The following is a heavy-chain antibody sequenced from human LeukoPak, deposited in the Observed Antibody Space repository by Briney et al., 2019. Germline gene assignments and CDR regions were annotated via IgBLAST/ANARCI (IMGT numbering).Heavy chain of an antibody. J-gene: IGHJ4*02. CDR1: GFTFSSYA. V-gene: IGHV3-23*01. D-gene: IGHD3-10*01. CDR3: AEEAKGSVLPPFDY. Sequence: QAGGSLRLSCAASGFTFSSYAMSWVRQAPGKGLEWVSAISGSGGSTYYADSVKGRFTISRDNSMNTLYLQMNSLRAEDTAVYYCAEEAKGSVLPPFDYWGQGTLVTVSS. CDR2: ISGSGGST.